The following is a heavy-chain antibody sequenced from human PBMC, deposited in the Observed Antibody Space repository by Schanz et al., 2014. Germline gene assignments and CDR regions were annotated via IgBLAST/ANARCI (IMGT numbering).Heavy chain of an antibody. CDR1: GYTFTSYG. J-gene: IGHJ6*02. CDR2: ISAYNGNT. Sequence: QVQLVQSGADVKKPGASVKVSCKASGYTFTSYGVSWVRQAPGQGLEWMGWISAYNGNTNYAQKLQGRVTMTTDTSTSTAYMELRSLRSDDTAVYYCARDNLVSSSWYNYYGMDVWGQGTTVTVSS. CDR3: ARDNLVSSSWYNYYGMDV. V-gene: IGHV1-18*04. D-gene: IGHD6-13*01.